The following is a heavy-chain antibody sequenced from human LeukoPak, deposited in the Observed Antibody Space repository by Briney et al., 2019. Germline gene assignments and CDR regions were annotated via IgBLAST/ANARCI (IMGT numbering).Heavy chain of an antibody. CDR2: ISWNSGSI. J-gene: IGHJ3*02. V-gene: IGHV3-9*01. Sequence: PGRSLRLSCAASGFTFDDYAMHWVRQAPGKGLEWVSGISWNSGSIGYADSVKGRFTISRDNAKNSPYLQMNSLRAEDTALYYCAKDQKTFLDAFDIWGQGTMVTVSS. CDR1: GFTFDDYA. CDR3: AKDQKTFLDAFDI.